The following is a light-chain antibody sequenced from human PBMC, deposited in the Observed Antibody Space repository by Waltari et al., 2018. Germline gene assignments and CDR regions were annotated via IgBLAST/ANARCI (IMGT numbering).Light chain of an antibody. CDR2: GNN. CDR1: SSNLGSGHD. V-gene: IGLV1-40*01. J-gene: IGLJ3*02. Sequence: QSVLTQPPSLSGAPGQRVTIPCTGSSSNLGSGHDVHWYQQLPGTAPKLLIYGNNNRPSGVPDRFSGSRSGTSASLAITGLQAEDEADYYCQSYDNSLSGAWVFGGGTKLTVL. CDR3: QSYDNSLSGAWV.